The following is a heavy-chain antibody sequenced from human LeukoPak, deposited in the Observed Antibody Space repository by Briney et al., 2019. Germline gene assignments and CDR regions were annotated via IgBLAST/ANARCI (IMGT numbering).Heavy chain of an antibody. CDR3: ARDLDYYDSSGPIDY. Sequence: GRSLRHSCAASGFTFSSYAMHWVRQAPGKGLEWVAVISYDGSNKYYADSVKGRFTISRDNSKNTLYLQMNSLRAEDTAVYYCARDLDYYDSSGPIDYWGQGTLVTVSS. J-gene: IGHJ4*02. CDR1: GFTFSSYA. D-gene: IGHD3-22*01. CDR2: ISYDGSNK. V-gene: IGHV3-30-3*01.